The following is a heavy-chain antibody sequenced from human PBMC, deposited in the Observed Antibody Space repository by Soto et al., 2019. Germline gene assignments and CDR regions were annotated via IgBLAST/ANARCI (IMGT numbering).Heavy chain of an antibody. V-gene: IGHV4-30-2*01. CDR2: IYHSGST. CDR1: GGSISSGGYS. CDR3: ARAGGLGAVAADY. Sequence: QLQLQESGSGLVKPSQTLSLTCAVSGGSISSGGYSWSWIRQPPGKGLEWIGYIYHSGSTYYNPTLQSRVTIAVDRSTYQFSLKLSSVTAADTAVYYCARAGGLGAVAADYWGQGTLVTVSS. J-gene: IGHJ4*02. D-gene: IGHD6-19*01.